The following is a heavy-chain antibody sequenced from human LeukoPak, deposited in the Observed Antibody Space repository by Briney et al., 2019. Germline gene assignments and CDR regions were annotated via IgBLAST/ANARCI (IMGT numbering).Heavy chain of an antibody. CDR1: GYTFTGYY. Sequence: ASVKVSCKASGYTFTGYYMHWVRQAPGQGLEWMGWINTANGNTEYSQKFHGRVTISRDTSASTAYMELSSLKSEDTAVYYCARDPSGWYMYWFDPWGQGTLVTVSS. D-gene: IGHD6-19*01. V-gene: IGHV1/OR15-3*02. J-gene: IGHJ5*02. CDR3: ARDPSGWYMYWFDP. CDR2: INTANGNT.